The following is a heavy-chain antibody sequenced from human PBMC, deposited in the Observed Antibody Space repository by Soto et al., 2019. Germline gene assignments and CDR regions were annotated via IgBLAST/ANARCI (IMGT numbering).Heavy chain of an antibody. V-gene: IGHV3-30-3*01. J-gene: IGHJ6*02. D-gene: IGHD5-12*01. CDR3: ARDYYRFNSGYGFSMDV. CDR2: ISYDGSNK. Sequence: QVQLVESGGGVVQPGRSLRLSCAASGFTFSSYAMHWVRQAPGKGLEWVAVISYDGSNKYYADSVKGRFTISRDNSKSTLYLQMSSLRAEDTAVYYCARDYYRFNSGYGFSMDVWGQGTTVTVSS. CDR1: GFTFSSYA.